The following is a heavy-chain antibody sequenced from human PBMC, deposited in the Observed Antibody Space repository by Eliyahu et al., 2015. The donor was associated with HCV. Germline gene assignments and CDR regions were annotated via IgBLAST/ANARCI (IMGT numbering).Heavy chain of an antibody. J-gene: IGHJ3*02. CDR1: GGSVSSGSYY. CDR2: IYYSGST. Sequence: KAWATLSHNCTVSGGSVSSGSYYWSWIRQPPGKGLEWIGYIYYSGSTNYNPSLKSRVTISVDTSKNQFSLKLSSVTAADTAVYYCARDRRYCTNGVCPPWDAFDIWGQGTMVTVSS. D-gene: IGHD2-8*01. CDR3: ARDRRYCTNGVCPPWDAFDI. V-gene: IGHV4-61*01.